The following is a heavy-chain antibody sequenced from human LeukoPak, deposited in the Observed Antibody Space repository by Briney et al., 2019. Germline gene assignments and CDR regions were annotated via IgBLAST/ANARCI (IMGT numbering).Heavy chain of an antibody. J-gene: IGHJ6*03. Sequence: PSQTLSLTCTLSGGSISSGSYYWSWIRQPAGKGLEWIGRIYTSGSTNYNPSLKSRVTISVDTSRNQFSLKLSSVTAADTAVYYCARDMHYYYYYMDVWGKGTTVTVSS. CDR2: IYTSGST. V-gene: IGHV4-61*02. D-gene: IGHD2-2*01. CDR1: GGSISSGSYY. CDR3: ARDMHYYYYYMDV.